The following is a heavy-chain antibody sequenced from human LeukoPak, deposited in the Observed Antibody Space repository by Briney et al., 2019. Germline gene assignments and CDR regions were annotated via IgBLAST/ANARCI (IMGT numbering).Heavy chain of an antibody. D-gene: IGHD3-10*01. CDR1: GFTFSSYA. CDR3: ASQGGSLWFGELSGGMDV. Sequence: GGSLRLSCAASGFTFSSYAMNWVRQAPGKGLEWVAFISYDGSNKYYADSVKGRFTISRDNSKNTLYLQMNSLRAEDTAVYYCASQGGSLWFGELSGGMDVWGQGTTVTVSS. CDR2: ISYDGSNK. V-gene: IGHV3-30-3*01. J-gene: IGHJ6*02.